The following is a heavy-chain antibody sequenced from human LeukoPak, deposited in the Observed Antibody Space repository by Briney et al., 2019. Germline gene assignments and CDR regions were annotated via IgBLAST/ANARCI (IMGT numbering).Heavy chain of an antibody. Sequence: SETLSLTCTVSGGSMRKYYWTWIRQTPGKGLEWIGYVYHTGSTSYNPSIKSRVTISLDTSKNQFSLRLSSVAAADTAVYYCARQVGGSRFPDWGKGTLVTVSS. J-gene: IGHJ4*02. V-gene: IGHV4-59*08. CDR3: ARQVGGSRFPD. CDR1: GGSMRKYY. D-gene: IGHD1-26*01. CDR2: VYHTGST.